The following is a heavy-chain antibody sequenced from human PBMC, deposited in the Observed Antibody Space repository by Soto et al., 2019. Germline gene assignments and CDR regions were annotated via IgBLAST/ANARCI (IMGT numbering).Heavy chain of an antibody. Sequence: SDTLSLTCTVSGGSISSSGYFWGWIRQPPGKGLEWIGSIYSSGSTDYNPSLKSRVTISVDTSKNQFSLKLRSVTAADTAVYYCARQTGYCSGGSCYGAVFAFDYWGQGTLVTVSS. CDR2: IYSSGST. J-gene: IGHJ4*02. D-gene: IGHD2-15*01. V-gene: IGHV4-39*01. CDR3: ARQTGYCSGGSCYGAVFAFDY. CDR1: GGSISSSGYF.